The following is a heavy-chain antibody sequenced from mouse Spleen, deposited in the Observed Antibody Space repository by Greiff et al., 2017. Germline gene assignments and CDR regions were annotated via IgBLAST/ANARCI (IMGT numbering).Heavy chain of an antibody. CDR3: TASYYGSSYGFAY. CDR1: GFNIKDDY. CDR2: IDPENGDT. D-gene: IGHD1-1*01. J-gene: IGHJ3*01. V-gene: IGHV14-4*01. Sequence: EVKLQESGAELVRPGASVKLSCTASGFNIKDDYMHWVKQRPEQGLEWIGWIDPENGDTEYASKFQGKATITADTSSNTAYLQLSSLTSEDTAVYYCTASYYGSSYGFAYWGQGTLVTVSA.